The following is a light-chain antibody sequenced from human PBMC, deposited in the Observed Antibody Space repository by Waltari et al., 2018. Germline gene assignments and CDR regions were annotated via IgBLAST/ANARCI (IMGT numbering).Light chain of an antibody. Sequence: QSALTQPASVSGSPGQSITISCTGTSSDVGFYNLVSWYQQHPGNAPELVVYEVISRPAGVCTRFSGSKSGNTASLTISGLQAEDEADYYCCSYAGRNIWVFGGGTKLTVL. CDR3: CSYAGRNIWV. CDR2: EVI. CDR1: SSDVGFYNL. J-gene: IGLJ3*02. V-gene: IGLV2-23*02.